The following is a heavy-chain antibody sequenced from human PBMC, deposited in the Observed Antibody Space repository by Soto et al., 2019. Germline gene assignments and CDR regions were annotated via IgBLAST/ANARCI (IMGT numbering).Heavy chain of an antibody. CDR2: ISAYNGNT. V-gene: IGHV1-18*01. CDR1: GYTFTSYG. CDR3: ARRTGYCSGGSCYSLVYYFDY. J-gene: IGHJ4*02. D-gene: IGHD2-15*01. Sequence: ASVKVSCKASGYTFTSYGISWVRQAPGQGLEWMGWISAYNGNTNYAQKLQGRVTMTTDTSTSTAYMELRSLRSDDTAVYYCARRTGYCSGGSCYSLVYYFDYWGQGTLVTVSS.